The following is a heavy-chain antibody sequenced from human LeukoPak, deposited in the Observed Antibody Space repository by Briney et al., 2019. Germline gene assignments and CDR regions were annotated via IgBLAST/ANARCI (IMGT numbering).Heavy chain of an antibody. Sequence: PSETLSLXCTVSGGSISSGDYYWSWIRQPPGKGLEWIGYIYYSGSTYYNPSLKSRITISVDTSKNQFSLKLSSVTAADTAVYYCAREAFCSAGGCYSERAYDIWGQGTMVTVSS. CDR3: AREAFCSAGGCYSERAYDI. D-gene: IGHD2-15*01. V-gene: IGHV4-30-4*08. J-gene: IGHJ3*02. CDR2: IYYSGST. CDR1: GGSISSGDYY.